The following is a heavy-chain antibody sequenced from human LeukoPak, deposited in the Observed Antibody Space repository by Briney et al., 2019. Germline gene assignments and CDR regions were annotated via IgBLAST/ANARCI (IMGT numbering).Heavy chain of an antibody. CDR2: ISGSGGST. CDR1: GFTFSSYA. V-gene: IGHV3-23*01. Sequence: GGSLRLSCAASGFTFSSYAMSWVRQAPGKGLEWVSAISGSGGSTYYADSVKGRFTISRDNSKNTLYLQMNSLRAEDTAVYYCAKGPTMTVVVIPDYWGQGTLVTVSS. D-gene: IGHD3-22*01. J-gene: IGHJ4*02. CDR3: AKGPTMTVVVIPDY.